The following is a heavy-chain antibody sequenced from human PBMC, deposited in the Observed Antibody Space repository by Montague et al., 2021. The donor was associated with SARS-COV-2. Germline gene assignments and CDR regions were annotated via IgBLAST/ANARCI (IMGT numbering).Heavy chain of an antibody. D-gene: IGHD1-26*01. Sequence: SETLSLTCAVFNGSFSSIYWNWIRRPPGQGLEWIGEISHGGSTYYNSSLKSRVTISVDTSKNQFPLNLRPVTAADTAAHSCACGDENGSGYMDVWGKGTTVTVSS. CDR2: ISHGGST. CDR3: ACGDENGSGYMDV. CDR1: NGSFSSIY. J-gene: IGHJ6*03. V-gene: IGHV4-34*01.